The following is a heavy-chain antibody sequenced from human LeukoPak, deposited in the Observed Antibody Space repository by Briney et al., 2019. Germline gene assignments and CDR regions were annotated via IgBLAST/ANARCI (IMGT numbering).Heavy chain of an antibody. CDR3: AREGLGMATITPRAFDI. CDR1: GGSISSYY. J-gene: IGHJ3*02. CDR2: IYYSGST. V-gene: IGHV4-59*01. D-gene: IGHD5-24*01. Sequence: SETLSLTCTVPGGSISSYYWSWIRQPPGKGLEWIGYIYYSGSTNYNPSLKSRVTISVDTSKNQFSLKLSSVTAADTAVYYCAREGLGMATITPRAFDIWGQGTMVTVSS.